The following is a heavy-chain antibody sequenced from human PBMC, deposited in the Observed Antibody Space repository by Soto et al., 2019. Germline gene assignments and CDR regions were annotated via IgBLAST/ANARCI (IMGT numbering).Heavy chain of an antibody. D-gene: IGHD3-10*01. Sequence: EVQLVESGGGVVRPGGSLRLSCAASGFTFDDYGMSWVRQAPGKGLEWVSGINWNGGSTGYADSVKGRFTISRDNAKNSLYLQMNSLRAEDTALYYCARASSVCFREVLDVPYPDYWGQGTLVTVSS. CDR3: ARASSVCFREVLDVPYPDY. J-gene: IGHJ4*02. V-gene: IGHV3-20*04. CDR2: INWNGGST. CDR1: GFTFDDYG.